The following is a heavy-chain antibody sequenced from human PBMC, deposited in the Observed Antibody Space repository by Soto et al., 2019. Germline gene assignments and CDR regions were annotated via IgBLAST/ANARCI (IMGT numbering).Heavy chain of an antibody. CDR1: VGSIIIYA. CDR3: ARDRGGVVVPAAPLGWFDP. V-gene: IGHV1-69*01. Sequence: AVNVSCKASVGSIIIYAISWVRQAPRQGLEWMGGIIPIFGTANYAQKFQGRVTITADESTSTAYMELSSLRSEDTAVYYCARDRGGVVVPAAPLGWFDPWGQGTLVTVSS. CDR2: IIPIFGTA. J-gene: IGHJ5*02. D-gene: IGHD2-2*01.